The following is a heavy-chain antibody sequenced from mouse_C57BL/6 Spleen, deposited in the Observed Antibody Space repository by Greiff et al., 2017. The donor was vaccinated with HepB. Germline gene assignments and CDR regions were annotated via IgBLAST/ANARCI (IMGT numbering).Heavy chain of an antibody. CDR2: IDPANGNT. D-gene: IGHD2-4*01. CDR3: ATHYDYDPAWFAY. Sequence: VQLKQSVAELVRPGASVKLSCTASGFNIKNTYMHWVKQRPEQGLEWIGRIDPANGNTKYAPKFQGKATITADTSSNTAYLHLSSLTSEDTAIYYCATHYDYDPAWFAYWGQGTLVTVSA. V-gene: IGHV14-3*01. J-gene: IGHJ3*01. CDR1: GFNIKNTY.